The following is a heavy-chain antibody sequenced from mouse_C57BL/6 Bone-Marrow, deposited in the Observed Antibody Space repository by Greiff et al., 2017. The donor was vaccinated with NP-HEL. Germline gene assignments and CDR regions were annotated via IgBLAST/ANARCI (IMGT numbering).Heavy chain of an antibody. V-gene: IGHV5-16*01. CDR1: GFTFSDYY. J-gene: IGHJ1*03. CDR2: INYDGSST. Sequence: DVQLVESEGGLVQPGSSMKLSCTASGFTFSDYYMAWVRQVPEKGLEWVANINYDGSSTYYLDSLKSRFIISRDNAKNILYLQMSSLKSEDTATYYCARRLRSYFDVWGTGTTVTVSS. CDR3: ARRLRSYFDV. D-gene: IGHD1-1*01.